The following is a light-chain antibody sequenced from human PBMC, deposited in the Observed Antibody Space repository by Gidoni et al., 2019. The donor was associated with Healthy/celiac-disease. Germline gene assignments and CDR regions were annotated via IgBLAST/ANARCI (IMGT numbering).Light chain of an antibody. V-gene: IGKV3-15*01. CDR3: QQYNNWLPDT. CDR1: QSVSSN. Sequence: EIVMTQSPATLSVSPVERATLSCRASQSVSSNLAWYQQKPGQAPRLLIYGASTRATGIPARFSGSGSGTEFTLTISSLQSEDFAVYYCQQYNNWLPDTFGQXTKLEIK. CDR2: GAS. J-gene: IGKJ2*01.